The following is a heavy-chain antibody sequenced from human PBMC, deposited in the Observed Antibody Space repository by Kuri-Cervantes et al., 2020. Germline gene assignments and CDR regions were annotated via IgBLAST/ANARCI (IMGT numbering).Heavy chain of an antibody. J-gene: IGHJ6*03. Sequence: ASVKVSCKASGYTFTSYDINWVRQATGQGLEWMGWMNPNSGNTGYAQKFQGRVTMTRNTSISTAYMELSSLRSEDTAVYYWARGGVYSSSWYEEGPYYYYYYIDVGGKGTTVTVSS. CDR2: MNPNSGNT. V-gene: IGHV1-8*01. D-gene: IGHD6-13*01. CDR1: GYTFTSYD. CDR3: ARGGVYSSSWYEEGPYYYYYYIDV.